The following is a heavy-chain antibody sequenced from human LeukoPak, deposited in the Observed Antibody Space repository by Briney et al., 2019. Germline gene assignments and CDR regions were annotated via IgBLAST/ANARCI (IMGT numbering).Heavy chain of an antibody. CDR3: ARHLQYSYYYYMDV. CDR2: IYYSGST. D-gene: IGHD4-11*01. Sequence: PSETLSLTCTVSGGSISSSSYYWGWIRQPPGKGLEWIGYIYYSGSTDYKPSLKSRVTMSVDTSKNQFSLKLSSVTAADTAVYYCARHLQYSYYYYMDVWGKGTTVTVSS. V-gene: IGHV4-39*01. CDR1: GGSISSSSYY. J-gene: IGHJ6*03.